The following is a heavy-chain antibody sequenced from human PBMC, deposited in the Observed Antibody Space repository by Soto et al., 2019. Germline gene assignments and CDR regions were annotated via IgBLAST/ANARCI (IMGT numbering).Heavy chain of an antibody. D-gene: IGHD3-3*02. Sequence: PSETMYLTCTVSGGSVSSGGYSWSWIRQPPGKGLEWIGYIYHSGSIYYNPSLKSRVTISVDRSKNQFSLKLNSVTAADTAVYYCARGPPFLPWGQGTLVTVSS. V-gene: IGHV4-30-2*01. J-gene: IGHJ5*02. CDR3: ARGPPFLP. CDR2: IYHSGSI. CDR1: GGSVSSGGYS.